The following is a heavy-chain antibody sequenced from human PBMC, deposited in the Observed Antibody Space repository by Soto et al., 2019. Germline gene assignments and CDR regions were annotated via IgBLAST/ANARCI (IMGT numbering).Heavy chain of an antibody. D-gene: IGHD1-1*01. CDR1: GLTFSTYA. J-gene: IGHJ6*02. CDR2: LANSGGSP. Sequence: GGSLRLSCAASGLTFSTYAMAWVRQAPGKGLEWVAALANSGGSPYYADSVKGRFTISRDNSKNTVYLQMSSLGADDTAVYYCAKLNGTTYYYYYYGMDVWGQGTTVTVSS. CDR3: AKLNGTTYYYYYYGMDV. V-gene: IGHV3-23*01.